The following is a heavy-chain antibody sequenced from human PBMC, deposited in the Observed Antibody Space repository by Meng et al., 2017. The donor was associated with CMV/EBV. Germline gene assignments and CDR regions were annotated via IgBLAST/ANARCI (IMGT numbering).Heavy chain of an antibody. CDR3: ARDGINIVVVPAAMISYYFDY. Sequence: GSLRLSCTVSGYSLSSGYYWGWIRQPPGKGLEWIGSIYHSGSTYYNPSLKSRVTISVDTSKNQFSLKLSSVTAADTAVYYCARDGINIVVVPAAMISYYFDYWGQGTLVTVSS. D-gene: IGHD2-2*01. CDR2: IYHSGST. V-gene: IGHV4-38-2*02. J-gene: IGHJ4*02. CDR1: GYSLSSGYY.